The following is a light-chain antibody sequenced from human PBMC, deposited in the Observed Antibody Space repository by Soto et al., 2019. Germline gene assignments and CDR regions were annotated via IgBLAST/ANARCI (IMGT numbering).Light chain of an antibody. CDR2: DAS. CDR3: QQRSDWPST. Sequence: EIVLTQSPATLSLSPGNRATLSCRASESVSRHLAWYQQKPGQAPRLLIYDASSRAAGIPARFSGSGSGTDFTLTITSLEPEDFAVYYCQQRSDWPSTFGGGTKVEIK. CDR1: ESVSRH. J-gene: IGKJ4*01. V-gene: IGKV3-11*01.